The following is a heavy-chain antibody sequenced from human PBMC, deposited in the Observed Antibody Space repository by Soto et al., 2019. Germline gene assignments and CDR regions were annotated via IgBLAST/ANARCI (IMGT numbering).Heavy chain of an antibody. Sequence: SGPTLVNPTQTLTLTCTLSGVSLSTSAVGVGWIRQPPGKALEWLALIYWDDDKRYRPSLESRLNITQDTSKNQVVLRLADVDPADTGTYFCAHRNRDESDGGYYPLKLDYWGQ. D-gene: IGHD3-22*01. V-gene: IGHV2-5*02. J-gene: IGHJ4*02. CDR3: AHRNRDESDGGYYPLKLDY. CDR1: GVSLSTSAVG. CDR2: IYWDDDK.